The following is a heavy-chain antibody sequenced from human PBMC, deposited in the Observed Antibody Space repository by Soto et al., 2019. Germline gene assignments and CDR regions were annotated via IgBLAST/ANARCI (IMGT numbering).Heavy chain of an antibody. D-gene: IGHD6-19*01. CDR3: ARMGSGRYVGGRGNAFDI. V-gene: IGHV2-26*01. CDR2: IFSNDEK. J-gene: IGHJ3*02. CDR1: GFSLSNARMG. Sequence: QVTLKESGPVLVKSTETLTQTCTVSGFSLSNARMGVSWIRQPPGKALEWLAHIFSNDEKSYSTSLKSRLTISQDTSISQVVLTMTNMDPVDTATYYCARMGSGRYVGGRGNAFDIWRQGTMVTVSS.